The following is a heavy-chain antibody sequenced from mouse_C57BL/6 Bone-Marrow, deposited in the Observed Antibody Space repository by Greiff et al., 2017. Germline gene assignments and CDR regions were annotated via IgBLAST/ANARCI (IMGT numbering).Heavy chain of an antibody. Sequence: DVQLVESGPVLVKPGASVKMSCKASGYTFTDYYMNWVKQSHGKSLEWIGVINPYNGGTSYNQKFKGKATLTVDKSSSTAYMELNSLTSEDSAVYYCGRDFDYWGQGTTLTVSS. CDR2: INPYNGGT. CDR1: GYTFTDYY. CDR3: GRDFDY. V-gene: IGHV1-19*01. J-gene: IGHJ2*01.